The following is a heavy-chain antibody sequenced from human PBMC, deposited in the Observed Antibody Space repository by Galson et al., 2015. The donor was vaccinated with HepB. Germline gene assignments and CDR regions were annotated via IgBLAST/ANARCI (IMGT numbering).Heavy chain of an antibody. J-gene: IGHJ4*02. D-gene: IGHD3-16*02. Sequence: SLRLSCAASGLTLSGSGIHWVRQASGKGLEWVGRIRSKVNSYATAYAASVRGRFTISRDDSKNTAYLQMNSLKTEDTAVYYCTRLDELTVSAVDYWGQGTLVTVSS. CDR2: IRSKVNSYAT. CDR3: TRLDELTVSAVDY. V-gene: IGHV3-73*01. CDR1: GLTLSGSG.